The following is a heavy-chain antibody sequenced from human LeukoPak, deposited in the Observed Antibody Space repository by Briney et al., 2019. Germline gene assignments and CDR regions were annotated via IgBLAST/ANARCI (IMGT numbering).Heavy chain of an antibody. CDR3: ARITLGYCSSTSCYNPTDY. D-gene: IGHD2-2*02. J-gene: IGHJ4*02. V-gene: IGHV4-34*01. CDR2: IDHSGST. CDR1: GGSFGGYY. Sequence: SETLSLTCAVYGGSFGGYYWSWIRQPPGKGLQWIGEIDHSGSTNYNPSLKSRVTISVDTSKNQFSLKLSSVTAADTAVYYCARITLGYCSSTSCYNPTDYWGQGTLVTVSS.